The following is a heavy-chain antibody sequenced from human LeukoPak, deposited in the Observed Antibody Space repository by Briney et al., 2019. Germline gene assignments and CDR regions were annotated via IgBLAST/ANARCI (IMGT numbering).Heavy chain of an antibody. Sequence: PSETLSLTCTVSGGSISSYYWSWIRQPPGKGLEWIGYIYCSGSTNYNPSLKSRVTISVDTSKNQFSLKLSSVTAADTAVYYCARVPYDILTGYPHYGMDVWGQGTTVTVSS. CDR2: IYCSGST. D-gene: IGHD3-9*01. V-gene: IGHV4-59*01. J-gene: IGHJ6*02. CDR1: GGSISSYY. CDR3: ARVPYDILTGYPHYGMDV.